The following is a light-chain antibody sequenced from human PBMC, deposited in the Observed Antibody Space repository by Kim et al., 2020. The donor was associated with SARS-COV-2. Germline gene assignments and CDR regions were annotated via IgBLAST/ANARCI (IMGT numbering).Light chain of an antibody. CDR1: SLRNYY. J-gene: IGLJ2*01. CDR2: GKY. CDR3: NSRDSSGDHVI. V-gene: IGLV3-19*01. Sequence: SSELTQDPAVSVALGQTVRLTCQGDSLRNYYATWYQQRPGQAPILVLFGKYNRPSGIPDRFSGPGSGNTASLTITGAQAEDEADYYCNSRDSSGDHVIFG.